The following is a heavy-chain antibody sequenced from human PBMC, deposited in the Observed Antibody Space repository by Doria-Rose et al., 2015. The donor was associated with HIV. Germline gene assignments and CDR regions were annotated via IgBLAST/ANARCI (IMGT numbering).Heavy chain of an antibody. Sequence: QWGSGLLKPSKTLSLTCAVYGGAFSTYHWSWIRQPPGKGLEWIGEINHSGSTNYNPSHKSRVTISVDTSENQFSLRLTSVTAADTAVYYCARGSLTEEIWAFDIWGQGTMVTVSS. CDR3: ARGSLTEEIWAFDI. CDR2: INHSGST. J-gene: IGHJ3*02. D-gene: IGHD3-16*01. V-gene: IGHV4-34*01. CDR1: GGAFSTYH.